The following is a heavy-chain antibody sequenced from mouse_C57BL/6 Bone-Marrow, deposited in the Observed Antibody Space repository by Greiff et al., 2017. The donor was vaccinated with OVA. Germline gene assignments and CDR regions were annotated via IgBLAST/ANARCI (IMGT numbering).Heavy chain of an antibody. Sequence: QVQLQQPGPELVKPGASVKISCKASGYAFSSSWMNWVKQRPGKGLEWIGRIYPGDGDTNYNGKFKGKATLTADKSSSTAYMQLSSLTSEDSAVYFCARFITTPHWYFDVWGTGTTVTVSS. J-gene: IGHJ1*03. CDR2: IYPGDGDT. CDR1: GYAFSSSW. CDR3: ARFITTPHWYFDV. V-gene: IGHV1-82*01. D-gene: IGHD1-1*01.